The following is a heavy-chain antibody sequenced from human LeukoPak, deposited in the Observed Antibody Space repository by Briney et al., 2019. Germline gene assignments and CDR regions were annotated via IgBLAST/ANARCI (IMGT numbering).Heavy chain of an antibody. CDR2: IFTSGST. J-gene: IGHJ5*02. Sequence: SETLSLTCTVSGGSISSDYWSWIRQPAGKGLEWIGRIFTSGSTSYNPSLKSRVTMSLDTSKNQFSLKLSSVTAADTAVYFCSRGGANDLWGQGTLVTVSS. CDR1: GGSISSDY. V-gene: IGHV4-4*07. D-gene: IGHD4/OR15-4a*01. CDR3: SRGGANDL.